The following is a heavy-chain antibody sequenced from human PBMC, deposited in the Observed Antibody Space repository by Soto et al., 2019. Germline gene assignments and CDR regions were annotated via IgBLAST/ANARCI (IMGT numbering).Heavy chain of an antibody. CDR1: GGSFSGYY. J-gene: IGHJ6*03. Sequence: PSETLSLTCAVYGGSFSGYYWSWIRQPPGKGPEWIGEINHSGSTNYNPSLKSRVTISADTSKNQFSLKLSSVTAADTAVYYCARGRSGSGSYYNPTHYYYYMDVWGKGTTVTVSS. V-gene: IGHV4-34*01. CDR3: ARGRSGSGSYYNPTHYYYYMDV. D-gene: IGHD3-10*01. CDR2: INHSGST.